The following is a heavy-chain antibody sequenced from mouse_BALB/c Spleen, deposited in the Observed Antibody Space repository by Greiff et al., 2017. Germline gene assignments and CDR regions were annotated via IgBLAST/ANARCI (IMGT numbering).Heavy chain of an antibody. CDR2: IRLKSNNYAT. J-gene: IGHJ2*01. D-gene: IGHD2-1*01. V-gene: IGHV6-6*02. CDR1: GFTFSNYW. CDR3: TRIYILGYGNYYFDY. Sequence: EVKLQESGGSLVQPGGSMKLSCVASGFTFSNYWMNWVRQSPEKGLEWVAEIRLKSNNYATHYAESVKGRFTISRDDSKSSVYLQMNNLRAEDTGIYYCTRIYILGYGNYYFDYWGQGTTLTVSS.